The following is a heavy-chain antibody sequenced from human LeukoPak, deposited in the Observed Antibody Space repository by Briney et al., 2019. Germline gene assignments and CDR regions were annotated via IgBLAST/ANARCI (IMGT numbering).Heavy chain of an antibody. CDR1: GFSFSNFW. Sequence: PGGSLRLSSAASGFSFSNFWMAWVRHRPGEGLEWVANMKPDASHISYVDSVEGRFTISRDNAKNSLYLQMDSLRAEDTAVYYCVRDSRTYGYFWGRGTLVTVSS. V-gene: IGHV3-7*01. CDR2: MKPDASHI. D-gene: IGHD3-10*01. CDR3: VRDSRTYGYF. J-gene: IGHJ4*02.